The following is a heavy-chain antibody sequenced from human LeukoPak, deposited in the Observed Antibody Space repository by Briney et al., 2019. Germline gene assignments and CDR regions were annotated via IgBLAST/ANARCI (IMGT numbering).Heavy chain of an antibody. D-gene: IGHD5-24*01. Sequence: GGSLRLSCAASGFTFSSYAMGWVRQAPGKGLEWVSTISGRGGSVDYADSVKGRFIISRDNSKNTLYLQMNSLRADDTAVYYCAKLPQVAGDGYNFDYWGQGTLATVSS. V-gene: IGHV3-23*01. J-gene: IGHJ4*02. CDR1: GFTFSSYA. CDR3: AKLPQVAGDGYNFDY. CDR2: ISGRGGSV.